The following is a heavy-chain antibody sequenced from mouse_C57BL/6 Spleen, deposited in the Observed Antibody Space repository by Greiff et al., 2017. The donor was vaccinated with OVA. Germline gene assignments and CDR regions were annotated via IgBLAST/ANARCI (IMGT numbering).Heavy chain of an antibody. Sequence: EVQLVESGGGLVKPGGSLKLSCAASGFTFSSYTMSWVRQTPEKRLEWVATISGGGGNTYYPDSVKGRFTISRDNAKNTLYLQMSSLRSEDTALYYCARQYYYGSSYFYAMDYWGQGTSVTVSS. D-gene: IGHD1-1*01. CDR2: ISGGGGNT. CDR3: ARQYYYGSSYFYAMDY. V-gene: IGHV5-9*01. CDR1: GFTFSSYT. J-gene: IGHJ4*01.